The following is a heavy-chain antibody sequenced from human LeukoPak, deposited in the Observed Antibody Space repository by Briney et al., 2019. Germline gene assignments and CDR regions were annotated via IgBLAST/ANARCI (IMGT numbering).Heavy chain of an antibody. J-gene: IGHJ4*02. CDR3: ARGRGGFSGYENFDY. CDR2: IYPGDSDT. CDR1: GYTFSNFW. Sequence: GESLKISCMASGYTFSNFWIGWVRQKSGKGLEFMGVIYPGDSDTTYSPSFQGQVTVSADRSIRTTYLQWTSLEASDSAFYYCARGRGGFSGYENFDYWGQGTMVTVS. V-gene: IGHV5-51*01. D-gene: IGHD5-12*01.